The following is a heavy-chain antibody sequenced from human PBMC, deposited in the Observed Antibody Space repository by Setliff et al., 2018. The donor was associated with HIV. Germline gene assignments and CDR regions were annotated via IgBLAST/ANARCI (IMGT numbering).Heavy chain of an antibody. D-gene: IGHD1-1*01. CDR1: SGSISSATYY. CDR3: ARDFKRYNSPCRFDP. V-gene: IGHV4-61*02. Sequence: SETLSLTCSVSSGSISSATYYWNWIRQPAGKALEWIGRINTSGTTIYSPSLKSRVTISLEKSNNQFSLKLSSVTAADTAVYYCARDFKRYNSPCRFDPWGQGILVTVSS. J-gene: IGHJ5*02. CDR2: INTSGTT.